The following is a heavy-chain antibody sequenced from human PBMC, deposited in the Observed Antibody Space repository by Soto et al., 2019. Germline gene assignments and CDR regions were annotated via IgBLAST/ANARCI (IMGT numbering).Heavy chain of an antibody. J-gene: IGHJ6*02. CDR3: TRDGSPFALDV. CDR1: GFTFSSYA. CDR2: ISGSGFKK. V-gene: IGHV3-23*01. Sequence: PWGSLRLSCAASGFTFSSYAMRWVRQAPGKGLEWISSISGSGFKKYYADSVKGRFTISRDNSRNFLFLQMNSLTGADTAVYYCTRDGSPFALDVWGLGTSVTVSS.